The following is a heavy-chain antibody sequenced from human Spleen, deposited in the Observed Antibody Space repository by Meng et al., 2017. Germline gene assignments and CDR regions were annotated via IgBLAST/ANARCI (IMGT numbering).Heavy chain of an antibody. CDR2: ISSSGSTI. V-gene: IGHV3-48*04. CDR1: GSTFSSYS. Sequence: GESLKISCAASGSTFSSYSMNWVRQAPGKWLEWVSYISSSGSTIYYADSVKGRFTISRDNAKNSLYLQMNSLRAEDTAVYYCARGLGPKLGSYFDYWGQGTLVTVSS. D-gene: IGHD7-27*01. CDR3: ARGLGPKLGSYFDY. J-gene: IGHJ4*02.